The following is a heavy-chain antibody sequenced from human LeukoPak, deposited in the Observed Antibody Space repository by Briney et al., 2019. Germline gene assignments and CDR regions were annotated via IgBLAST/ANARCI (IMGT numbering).Heavy chain of an antibody. CDR1: GFTFSSYA. CDR3: ARAVSGFGYYYYYYMDV. J-gene: IGHJ6*03. CDR2: INWNGGST. Sequence: GGSLRLSCAASGFTFSSYAMSWVRQAPGKGLEWVSGINWNGGSTGYADSVKGRFTISRDNAKNSLYLQMNSLRAEDTALYYCARAVSGFGYYYYYYMDVWGKGTTVTVSS. D-gene: IGHD3-10*01. V-gene: IGHV3-20*04.